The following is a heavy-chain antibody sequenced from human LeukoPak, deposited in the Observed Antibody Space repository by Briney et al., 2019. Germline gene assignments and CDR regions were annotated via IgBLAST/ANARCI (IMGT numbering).Heavy chain of an antibody. CDR2: INQDATEI. Sequence: GGSLRLSCAASGFTFSTYWMNWYRQAPGKGLEWVGNINQDATEINYVDSVRGRFTISRDNAKNSLHLQMNSLRAEDTAVYYCTRDPDAWGLGTLVTVSS. CDR1: GFTFSTYW. V-gene: IGHV3-7*01. CDR3: TRDPDA. J-gene: IGHJ5*02.